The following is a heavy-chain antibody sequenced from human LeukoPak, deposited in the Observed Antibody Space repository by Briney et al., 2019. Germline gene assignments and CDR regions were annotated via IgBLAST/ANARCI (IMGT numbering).Heavy chain of an antibody. CDR3: AKSRTYYFDY. Sequence: GRSLRLSCAASGFSLDDYAMNWVRQAPGKGLEWVSYIGVGSSSIYYADSVKGRFTISRDNAKNSLYLQMSSLRADDTAVYYCAKSRTYYFDYWGQGTLVTVSS. CDR1: GFSLDDYA. CDR2: IGVGSSSI. J-gene: IGHJ4*02. D-gene: IGHD1-14*01. V-gene: IGHV3-48*01.